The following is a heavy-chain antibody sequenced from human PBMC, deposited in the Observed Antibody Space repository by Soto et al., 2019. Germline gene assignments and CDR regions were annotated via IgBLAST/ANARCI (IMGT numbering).Heavy chain of an antibody. J-gene: IGHJ4*02. Sequence: EVQLVESGGGLVQPGGSLRLSCAASGFTVSSNYMTWVRQAPGKGLEWVSLIYSGGGTSYADSVKGRFTISRDNSKNTLYLQMTILRAEDTAVYYCARDAVATHSDYWGQGTLVTVSS. D-gene: IGHD5-12*01. CDR2: IYSGGGT. CDR3: ARDAVATHSDY. CDR1: GFTVSSNY. V-gene: IGHV3-66*01.